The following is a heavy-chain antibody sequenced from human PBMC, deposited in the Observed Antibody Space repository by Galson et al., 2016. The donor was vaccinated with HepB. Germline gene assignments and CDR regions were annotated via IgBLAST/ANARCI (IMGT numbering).Heavy chain of an antibody. CDR3: ARGGYIVTVLQGVVMPRDAFDI. J-gene: IGHJ3*02. Sequence: SVKVSCKASGGTLSNYAVSWVRQAPGQGPEWMGGIAPVIGTTNYAQRFQGRVTITADGSTNTAYMERSSLTSEDTAVYYCARGGYIVTVLQGVVMPRDAFDIGGQGTMVTVSS. CDR2: IAPVIGTT. CDR1: GGTLSNYA. D-gene: IGHD3-10*01. V-gene: IGHV1-69*13.